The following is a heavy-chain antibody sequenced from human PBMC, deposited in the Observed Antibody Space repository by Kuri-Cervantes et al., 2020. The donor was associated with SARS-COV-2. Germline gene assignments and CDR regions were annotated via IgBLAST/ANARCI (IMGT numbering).Heavy chain of an antibody. CDR3: ARVYDVETSSKKAKQSHSILYDY. CDR1: GYTFTSYD. D-gene: IGHD2/OR15-2a*01. CDR2: MNPNSGNT. Sequence: ASVKVSCKASGYTFTSYDINWVRQATGQGLEWMGWMNPNSGNTGYAQKFQGRVTITRNTSISTAYMELSSLRSEDTAVYYCARVYDVETSSKKAKQSHSILYDYWGQGTLVTVSS. V-gene: IGHV1-8*03. J-gene: IGHJ4*02.